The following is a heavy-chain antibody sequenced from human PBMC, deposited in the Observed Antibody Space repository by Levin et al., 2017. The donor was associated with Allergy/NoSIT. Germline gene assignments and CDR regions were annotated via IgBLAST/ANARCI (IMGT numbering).Heavy chain of an antibody. D-gene: IGHD6-19*01. J-gene: IGHJ6*02. CDR1: GFTFSTYS. Sequence: PGGSLRLSCAASGFTFSTYSMNWVRQAPGKGLEWVSSISSSSSYIYYADSVKGRFTISRDNAKNSLYLQMNSLRAEDTAVFYCARGDGQWLVRYGMDVWGQGTTVTVSS. CDR2: ISSSSSYI. CDR3: ARGDGQWLVRYGMDV. V-gene: IGHV3-21*06.